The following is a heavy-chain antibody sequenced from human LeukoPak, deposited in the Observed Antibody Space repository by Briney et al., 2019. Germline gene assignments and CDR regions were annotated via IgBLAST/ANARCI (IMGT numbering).Heavy chain of an antibody. CDR1: GGTFSSYA. V-gene: IGHV1-69*13. CDR3: ARLWDTAMVSGDYYYGMDV. J-gene: IGHJ6*02. D-gene: IGHD5-18*01. Sequence: ASVKVSCKASGGTFSSYAIRWVRQAPGQGLEWMGGIIPIFGTANYAQKFQGRVTITADESTSTAYMELSSLRSEGTAVYYCARLWDTAMVSGDYYYGMDVWGQGTTVTVSS. CDR2: IIPIFGTA.